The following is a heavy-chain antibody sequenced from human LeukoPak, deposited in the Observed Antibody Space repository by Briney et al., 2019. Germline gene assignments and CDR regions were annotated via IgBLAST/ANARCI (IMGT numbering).Heavy chain of an antibody. Sequence: PSETLSLTCTVSGGSISSGDYYWGWMGQPPGKGLEWIGYIYNSGSTYYDSSIQSRVTISVDTSETRFSLRLSSVTGADTAVYYCARTARTGDPEYFQHCGQGTLGTVSS. V-gene: IGHV4-30-4*01. CDR3: ARTARTGDPEYFQH. D-gene: IGHD2-8*02. CDR1: GGSISSGDYY. J-gene: IGHJ1*01. CDR2: IYNSGST.